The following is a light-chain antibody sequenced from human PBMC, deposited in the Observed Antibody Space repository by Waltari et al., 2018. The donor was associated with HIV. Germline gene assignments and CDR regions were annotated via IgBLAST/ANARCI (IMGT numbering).Light chain of an antibody. CDR3: AAWDDSLNAWV. CDR2: SNN. CDR1: SPNIGLNI. Sequence: QSVLTQPPSASGTPGQRISSSCSGSSPNIGLNIVNWYQQLPGTAPKLLIYSNNQRPSGVPGRFSGSKSGTSASLAISGLQSEDEADYYCAAWDDSLNAWVFGGGTKLTVL. J-gene: IGLJ3*02. V-gene: IGLV1-44*01.